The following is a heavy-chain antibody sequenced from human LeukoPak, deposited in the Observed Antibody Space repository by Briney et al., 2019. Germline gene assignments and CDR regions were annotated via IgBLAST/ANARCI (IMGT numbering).Heavy chain of an antibody. CDR1: GFTFSSYS. Sequence: GGSLRLSCAASGFTFSSYSMNWVRQAPGKGLEWVSSISSSSSYIYYADSVKGRFTISRDNAENSLYLQMNSLRAEDTAVYYCASQWNEYSSSSGWGQGTLVTVSS. CDR3: ASQWNEYSSSSG. J-gene: IGHJ4*02. V-gene: IGHV3-21*01. D-gene: IGHD6-6*01. CDR2: ISSSSSYI.